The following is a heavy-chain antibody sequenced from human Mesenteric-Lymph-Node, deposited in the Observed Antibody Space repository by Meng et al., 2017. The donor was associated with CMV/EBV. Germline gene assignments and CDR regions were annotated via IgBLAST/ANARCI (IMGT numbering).Heavy chain of an antibody. CDR2: MSISGAPT. Sequence: GESLKISCAASGFPLSSYVMKWVRQAPGKGLECVSHMSISGAPTFYADSVRGRFTVSRDNGNNSVSLQMNSLKPEDTAVYYCTKDKEYCSSSRCQKFYFESWGQGTLVTVSS. CDR1: GFPLSSYV. V-gene: IGHV3-48*03. CDR3: TKDKEYCSSSRCQKFYFES. J-gene: IGHJ4*02. D-gene: IGHD2-2*01.